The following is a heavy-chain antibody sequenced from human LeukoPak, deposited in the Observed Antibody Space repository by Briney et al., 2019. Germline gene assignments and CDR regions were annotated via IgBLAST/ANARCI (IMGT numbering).Heavy chain of an antibody. D-gene: IGHD2-21*01. CDR1: GASINRSSYS. V-gene: IGHV4-39*01. CDR3: ARQPPYSSTFDI. CDR2: MSHSKSP. J-gene: IGHJ3*02. Sequence: SETLSLTCTVSGASINRSSYSWAWIRQPPGKGLEWIGSMSHSKSPYYNPSLRSRVTISVDTSKNQLSLRLTSVTAADRAVYYCARQPPYSSTFDIWGQGTMVTVSS.